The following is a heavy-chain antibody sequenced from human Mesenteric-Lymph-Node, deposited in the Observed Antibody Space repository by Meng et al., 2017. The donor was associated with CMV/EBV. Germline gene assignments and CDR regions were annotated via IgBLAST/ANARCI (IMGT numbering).Heavy chain of an antibody. D-gene: IGHD6-6*01. J-gene: IGHJ6*02. V-gene: IGHV4-59*01. CDR1: GASISGYH. CDR3: ARDLEGSGSSYYYGMDV. Sequence: SETLSLTCTVSGASISGYHWGWIRQPPGKGLEFVGNIRNTGATDYSASLESRVTMSLDMSKNQFSLELSSVTAADTAVYYCARDLEGSGSSYYYGMDVWGQGTTVTVSS. CDR2: IRNTGAT.